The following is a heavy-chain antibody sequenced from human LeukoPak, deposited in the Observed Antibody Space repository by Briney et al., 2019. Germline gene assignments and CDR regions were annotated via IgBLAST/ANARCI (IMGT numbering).Heavy chain of an antibody. CDR2: IKSEIDGGAT. Sequence: GGSLRLSCAASGFTFSYTWMNWVRQAPGKGLEWVGRIKSEIDGGATDYAALVQGRFTISRDDSQATLFLQMYSLKTEDTAVYYCTTGGDVIVAGTRAYDIWGQGTMVTVSS. CDR3: TTGGDVIVAGTRAYDI. D-gene: IGHD5-12*01. V-gene: IGHV3-15*07. CDR1: GFTFSYTW. J-gene: IGHJ3*02.